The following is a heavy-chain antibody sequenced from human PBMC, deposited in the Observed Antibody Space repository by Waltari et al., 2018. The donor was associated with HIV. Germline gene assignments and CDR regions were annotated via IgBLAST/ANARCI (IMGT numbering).Heavy chain of an antibody. D-gene: IGHD1-7*01. CDR2: LTPNRCGT. V-gene: IGHV1-2*02. Sequence: QVQLVQSGAEVKKPGASVKVSCKASGYTFTGYYMHWVRPAPGQGLEWRGWLTPNRCGTNYAQKFQGRFTMTRDTSISTAYMELSRLRSDDTAVYYCARDRARTTDYYYYGMDVWGQGTTVTVSS. CDR3: ARDRARTTDYYYYGMDV. J-gene: IGHJ6*02. CDR1: GYTFTGYY.